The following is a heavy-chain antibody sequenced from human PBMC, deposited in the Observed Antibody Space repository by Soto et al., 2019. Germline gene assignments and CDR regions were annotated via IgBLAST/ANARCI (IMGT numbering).Heavy chain of an antibody. J-gene: IGHJ4*02. CDR1: GFTFSSYG. CDR3: ARDTLVVAATQEGIDY. Sequence: QVQLVESGGGVVQPGGSLRLSCAASGFTFSSYGMHWVRQAPGKVLEWVAVIWYDGSNKYYADSVKGRFTISRDNSKNTLYLQMNSLRAEDTAVYYCARDTLVVAATQEGIDYWGQGTLVTVSS. V-gene: IGHV3-33*01. CDR2: IWYDGSNK. D-gene: IGHD2-15*01.